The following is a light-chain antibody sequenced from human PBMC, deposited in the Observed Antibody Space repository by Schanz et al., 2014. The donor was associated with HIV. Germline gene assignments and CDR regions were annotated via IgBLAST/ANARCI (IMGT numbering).Light chain of an antibody. CDR1: QSVPSH. CDR3: QQYGSSPWT. V-gene: IGKV3-11*01. CDR2: DAS. Sequence: PGERATLSCRASQSVPSHLAWYQQKPGQAPRLLIYDASDRATGTPARFSGSGSGTDFTLTISSLEPEDSAVYYCQQYGSSPWTFGQGTRVDVK. J-gene: IGKJ1*01.